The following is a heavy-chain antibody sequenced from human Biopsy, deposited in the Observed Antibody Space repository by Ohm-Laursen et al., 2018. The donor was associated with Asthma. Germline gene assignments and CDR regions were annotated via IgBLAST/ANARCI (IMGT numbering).Heavy chain of an antibody. V-gene: IGHV4-31*03. CDR1: GASISSGGYY. J-gene: IGHJ4*02. Sequence: TLSLTCTVSGASISSGGYYWSWIRHHPGSGLEWIGYIDYSGTTYYNPSLKSRVSLSPDTSKNQFSLRLSSLTAADTAVYYCARGRGYCRDGNCCNYYFENWGQGTLVTVSS. D-gene: IGHD2-15*01. CDR3: ARGRGYCRDGNCCNYYFEN. CDR2: IDYSGTT.